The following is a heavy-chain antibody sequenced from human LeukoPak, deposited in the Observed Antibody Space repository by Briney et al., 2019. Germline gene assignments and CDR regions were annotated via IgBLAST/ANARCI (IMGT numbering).Heavy chain of an antibody. J-gene: IGHJ3*02. D-gene: IGHD6-13*01. CDR1: GFTFRSFS. V-gene: IGHV3-21*06. Sequence: PGGSLRLSCAASGFTFRSFSMTWARQAPGKGLEWVASISSTSNHKYHADSVKGRFTISRDNDKNSLYLQMSSLRAEDTALYYCATRVTADSYDASDIWGQGTMVTVSS. CDR2: ISSTSNHK. CDR3: ATRVTADSYDASDI.